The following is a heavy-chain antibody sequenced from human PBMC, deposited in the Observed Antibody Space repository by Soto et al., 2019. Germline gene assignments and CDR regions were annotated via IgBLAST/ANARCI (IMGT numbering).Heavy chain of an antibody. CDR3: ARVFHCSGWSGHDDFDI. J-gene: IGHJ3*02. D-gene: IGHD6-19*01. V-gene: IGHV1-2*02. Sequence: ASVKVSCKASGYTFTGYYMHWVRQAPGQGLEWMGWINPNSGGTNYAQKFQGRVTMTRDTSISTAYMELSRLRSDDTAVYYCARVFHCSGWSGHDDFDIWRQGTMVTVS. CDR1: GYTFTGYY. CDR2: INPNSGGT.